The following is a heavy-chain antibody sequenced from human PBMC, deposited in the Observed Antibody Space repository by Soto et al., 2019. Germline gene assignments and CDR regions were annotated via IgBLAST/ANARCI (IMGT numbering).Heavy chain of an antibody. CDR3: ARDLGYYGSGSPLGFDY. D-gene: IGHD3-10*01. CDR1: GGTFSSYA. V-gene: IGHV1-2*04. Sequence: ASVKVSCKASGGTFSSYAISWVRQAPGQGLEWMGWINPNSGGTNYAQKFQGWVTMTRDTSISTAYMELSRLRSDDTAVYYCARDLGYYGSGSPLGFDYWGQGTLVTVSS. CDR2: INPNSGGT. J-gene: IGHJ4*02.